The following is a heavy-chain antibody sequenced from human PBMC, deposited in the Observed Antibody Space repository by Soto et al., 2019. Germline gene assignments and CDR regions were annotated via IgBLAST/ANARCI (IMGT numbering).Heavy chain of an antibody. V-gene: IGHV3-23*01. CDR3: AKHYDSIYYGMDV. D-gene: IGHD3-3*01. Sequence: PGGSLRLSCAASGFTFSSYAMTWVRQAPGKGLEWVSAMSNSGGNAYYADSVKGRFTISRDNSKNTLYLQMNSLRAEDTAVYYCAKHYDSIYYGMDVWGQGTTVTVSS. CDR1: GFTFSSYA. CDR2: MSNSGGNA. J-gene: IGHJ6*02.